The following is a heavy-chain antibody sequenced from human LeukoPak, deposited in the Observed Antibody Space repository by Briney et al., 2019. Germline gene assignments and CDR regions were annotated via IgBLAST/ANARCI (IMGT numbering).Heavy chain of an antibody. CDR1: GGTISSGSYY. J-gene: IGHJ1*01. V-gene: IGHV4-61*02. CDR3: ARGPSRVAAAESYFQH. D-gene: IGHD6-13*01. Sequence: SETLSLTCTVSGGTISSGSYYWSWIRQPAGKGLEWIGRIYTSGSTNYNPSLKSRVTISVDTSKNQFSLKLSSVTAADTAVYYCARGPSRVAAAESYFQHWGQGTLLTVSS. CDR2: IYTSGST.